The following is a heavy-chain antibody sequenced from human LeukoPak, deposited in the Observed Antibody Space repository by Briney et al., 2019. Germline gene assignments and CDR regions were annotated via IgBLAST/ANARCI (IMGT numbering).Heavy chain of an antibody. CDR3: AKGNDYGDYLGAYYFDY. J-gene: IGHJ4*02. CDR2: IYYSGST. D-gene: IGHD4-17*01. Sequence: PSETLSLTCTVSGGSISSHYWSWIRQPPGKGLEWIGYIYYSGSTNYNPSLKSRVTISVDTSKNQFSLKLSSVTAADTAVYYCAKGNDYGDYLGAYYFDYWGQGTLVTVSS. V-gene: IGHV4-59*11. CDR1: GGSISSHY.